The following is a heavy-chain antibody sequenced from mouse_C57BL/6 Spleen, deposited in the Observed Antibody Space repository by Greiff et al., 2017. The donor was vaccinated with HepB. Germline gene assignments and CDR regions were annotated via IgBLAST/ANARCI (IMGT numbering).Heavy chain of an antibody. CDR1: GYTFTSYW. D-gene: IGHD2-2*01. V-gene: IGHV1-53*01. Sequence: QVQLQQPGTELVKPGASVKLSCKASGYTFTSYWMHWVKQRPGQGLDWIGNINPSNGGTNYNEKFKSKATLTVDKSSSTAYMQLSSLTSEDSAVYYGARTIYYGYDWAMDYWGQVTSVTVSS. CDR3: ARTIYYGYDWAMDY. CDR2: INPSNGGT. J-gene: IGHJ4*01.